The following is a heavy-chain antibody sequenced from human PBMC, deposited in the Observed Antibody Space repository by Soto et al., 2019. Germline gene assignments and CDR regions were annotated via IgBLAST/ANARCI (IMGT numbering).Heavy chain of an antibody. Sequence: EVQLLESGGGLVQPGGSLRLSCAASGITFSSYAMSWVRQAPGKGLEWVSGISDSGGSTYYADSVKGRFTISRDNSKNTLYLQMNTLRAEDTAVYYCAKADYGDYGFDYWGQGTLFTVSS. V-gene: IGHV3-23*01. CDR3: AKADYGDYGFDY. CDR2: ISDSGGST. CDR1: GITFSSYA. D-gene: IGHD4-17*01. J-gene: IGHJ4*02.